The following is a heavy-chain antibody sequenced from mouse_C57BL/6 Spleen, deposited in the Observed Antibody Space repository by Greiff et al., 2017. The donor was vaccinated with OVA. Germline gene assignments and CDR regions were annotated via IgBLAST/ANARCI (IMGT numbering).Heavy chain of an antibody. CDR2: IYPSDSET. Sequence: QVQLQQPGAELVRPGSSVKLSCKASGYTFTSYWMDWVKQRPGQGLEWIGNIYPSDSETHYNQKFKDKATLTVDKSSSTAYMQLSSLTSEDSAVYYCAREGDYYGSSPDAMDYWGQGTSVTVSS. D-gene: IGHD1-1*01. V-gene: IGHV1-61*01. J-gene: IGHJ4*01. CDR3: AREGDYYGSSPDAMDY. CDR1: GYTFTSYW.